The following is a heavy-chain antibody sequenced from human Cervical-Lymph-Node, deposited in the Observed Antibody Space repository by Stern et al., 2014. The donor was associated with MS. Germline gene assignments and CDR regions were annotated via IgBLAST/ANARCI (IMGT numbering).Heavy chain of an antibody. CDR1: GFSFSNAW. V-gene: IGHV3-15*01. CDR2: IKSNTDSGTT. Sequence: EVQLVESGGGLVKPGGSLRLSCATSGFSFSNAWMSWVRQAPGKGLEWVGRIKSNTDSGTTDYAAPVKGRFTMSRDDSKDTLYLQMNSLKTEDTAVYYCATDLVVITTNFDYWGQGTLVTVSS. J-gene: IGHJ4*02. D-gene: IGHD3-22*01. CDR3: ATDLVVITTNFDY.